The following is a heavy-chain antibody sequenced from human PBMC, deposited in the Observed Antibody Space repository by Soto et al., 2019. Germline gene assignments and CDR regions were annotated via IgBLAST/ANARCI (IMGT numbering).Heavy chain of an antibody. J-gene: IGHJ3*01. V-gene: IGHV1-69*12. CDR2: ILPIFGTT. Sequence: QVQLVQSGAEVKKPGSSVKVSCKASGVTFSTYSINWLRQAPGQRPEWMGHILPIFGTTDYAQKFRARVTITAEESMNPAYLALRGLFTEDAAVYFCARAHELGGTCDAFDLWGQGTVVTVSS. CDR3: ARAHELGGTCDAFDL. D-gene: IGHD2-15*01. CDR1: GVTFSTYS.